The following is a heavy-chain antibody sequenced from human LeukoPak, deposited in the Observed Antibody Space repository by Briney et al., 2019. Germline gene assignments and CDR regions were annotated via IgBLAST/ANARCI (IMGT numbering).Heavy chain of an antibody. CDR3: ARLAYCSSTSCYAGDFDY. J-gene: IGHJ4*02. V-gene: IGHV5-10-1*01. CDR1: GYRFTSYW. D-gene: IGHD2-2*01. CDR2: IDPSDSYT. Sequence: GASLRISCKGSGYRFTSYWISWVRQMPGKGLEWMGRIDPSDSYTNYSPSFKGHVTISADKSISTAYLQWSSLKASDTAMYYCARLAYCSSTSCYAGDFDYWGQGTLVTVSS.